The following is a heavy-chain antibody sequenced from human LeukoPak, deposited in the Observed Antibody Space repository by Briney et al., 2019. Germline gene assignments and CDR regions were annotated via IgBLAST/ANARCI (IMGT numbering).Heavy chain of an antibody. J-gene: IGHJ4*02. V-gene: IGHV4-59*01. D-gene: IGHD3-10*01. CDR3: TRVHYSGSGLSSYFDY. CDR1: GGSISSYY. CDR2: IYYTGST. Sequence: PSETLSLTCTVSGGSISSYYWSLIRQSPGKGLEWIGYIYYTGSTNYNPSLKSRVTISVDTSKNQFFLNLRTVTSADTAVYYCTRVHYSGSGLSSYFDYWGQGTLVTVSS.